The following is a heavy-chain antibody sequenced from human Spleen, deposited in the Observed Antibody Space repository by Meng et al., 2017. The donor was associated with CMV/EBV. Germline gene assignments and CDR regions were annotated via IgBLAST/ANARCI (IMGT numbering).Heavy chain of an antibody. V-gene: IGHV3-53*01. CDR3: AVIISFSH. CDR1: AFSISTKY. Sequence: GGSLRLSCAASAFSISTKYMTRVGQAPGKGLEWVSLIYSGGATYYADSVKGRFTISRDNSKNTLYLQMNSLRADDTAVYFCAVIISFSHWGQGSLVTVSS. D-gene: IGHD2/OR15-2a*01. CDR2: IYSGGAT. J-gene: IGHJ4*02.